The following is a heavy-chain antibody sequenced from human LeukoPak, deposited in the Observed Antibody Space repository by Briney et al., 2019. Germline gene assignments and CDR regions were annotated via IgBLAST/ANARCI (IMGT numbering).Heavy chain of an antibody. V-gene: IGHV3-30*18. CDR1: GFTFSSYG. Sequence: PGGSLRLSCAASGFTFSSYGMHWVRQAPGKGLEWVAVISYDGSNKYYADSVKGRFTTSRDNSKNTLYLQMNSLRAEDTAVYYCAKDRQYHYSSGWYGDYYYGMDVWGQGTTVTVSS. D-gene: IGHD6-19*01. J-gene: IGHJ6*02. CDR2: ISYDGSNK. CDR3: AKDRQYHYSSGWYGDYYYGMDV.